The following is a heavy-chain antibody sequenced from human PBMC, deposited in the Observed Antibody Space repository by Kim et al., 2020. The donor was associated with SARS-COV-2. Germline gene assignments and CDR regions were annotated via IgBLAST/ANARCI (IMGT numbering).Heavy chain of an antibody. Sequence: SETLSLTCTVSGGSISSGDYYWSWIRQPPGKGLEWIGYIYYSGSTYYNPSIKSRVTISVDTSKNQFSLKQSSVTAADTAVYYCARVRFSITIFGVVTRLFDYWGQRTLVTVSS. J-gene: IGHJ4*02. V-gene: IGHV4-30-4*01. CDR2: IYYSGST. CDR1: GGSISSGDYY. D-gene: IGHD3-3*01. CDR3: ARVRFSITIFGVVTRLFDY.